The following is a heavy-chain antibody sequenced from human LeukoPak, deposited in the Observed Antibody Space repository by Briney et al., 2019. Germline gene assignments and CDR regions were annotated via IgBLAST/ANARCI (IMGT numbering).Heavy chain of an antibody. Sequence: PGGSLRLSCAASGFIFDDYGMSWVRQAPGKGPEWVSSISGSSSYIYYADSVKGRFTISRDNAKKSLYLQMNSLRAGDTALYYCARADSNIAARRIGFDYWGQGTLVTVSS. CDR1: GFIFDDYG. V-gene: IGHV3-21*01. CDR2: ISGSSSYI. D-gene: IGHD6-6*01. J-gene: IGHJ4*02. CDR3: ARADSNIAARRIGFDY.